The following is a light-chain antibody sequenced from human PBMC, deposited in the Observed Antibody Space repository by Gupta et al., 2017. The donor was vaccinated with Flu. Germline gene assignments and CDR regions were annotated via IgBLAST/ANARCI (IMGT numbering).Light chain of an antibody. CDR2: STH. CDR3: ATWDDSLKGWV. V-gene: IGLV1-44*01. CDR1: SSIIGGNA. Sequence: QSVVPQPPSAFGTPGHRVTCPCSGSSSIIGGNAVSWYQQNPGTAPKLLIHSTHERTSGVPDRFSGSKSGTSASLAISGLQSEDEADYYCATWDDSLKGWVFGGGTRLTVL. J-gene: IGLJ3*02.